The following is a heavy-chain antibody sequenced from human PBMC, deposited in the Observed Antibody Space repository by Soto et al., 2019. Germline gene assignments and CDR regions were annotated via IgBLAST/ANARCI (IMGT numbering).Heavy chain of an antibody. CDR1: GFTFSDYY. J-gene: IGHJ4*02. D-gene: IGHD1-26*01. CDR2: IYSGGST. V-gene: IGHV3-53*01. Sequence: HPGGSLRLSCAASGFTFSDYYMSWIRQAPGKGLEWVSVIYSGGSTYYADSVKGRFTISRDNSKNTLYLQMNSLRAEDTAVYYCARDRYPFDYWGQGTLVTVSS. CDR3: ARDRYPFDY.